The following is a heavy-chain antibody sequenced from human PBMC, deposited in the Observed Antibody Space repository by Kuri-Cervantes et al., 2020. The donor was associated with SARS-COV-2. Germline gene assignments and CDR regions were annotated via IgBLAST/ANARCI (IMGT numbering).Heavy chain of an antibody. Sequence: SCKASGGTFSSYAISWVRQAPGQGLEWMGGIIPIFGTANYAQKFQGRVTITADKSTSTAYMELSSLRSEDTAVYYCARGRDTAMDRYYYGMDVWGQGTTVTVSS. CDR3: ARGRDTAMDRYYYGMDV. CDR2: IIPIFGTA. J-gene: IGHJ6*02. D-gene: IGHD5-18*01. V-gene: IGHV1-69*06. CDR1: GGTFSSYA.